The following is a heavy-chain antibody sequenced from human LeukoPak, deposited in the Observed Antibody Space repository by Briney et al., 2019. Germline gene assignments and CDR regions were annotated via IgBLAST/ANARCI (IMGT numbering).Heavy chain of an antibody. CDR1: GFTFSTYT. CDR2: ISSSSTYI. CDR3: AREGRSSGWYYFDY. Sequence: GGSLRLSCAASGFTFSTYTMNWVRQVPGKGLEWVSSISSSSTYIYYAGSVQGRFTISRDSAKNSLYLQMNSLRAEDTAVYYCAREGRSSGWYYFDYWGQGTLVTVSS. J-gene: IGHJ4*02. D-gene: IGHD6-19*01. V-gene: IGHV3-21*01.